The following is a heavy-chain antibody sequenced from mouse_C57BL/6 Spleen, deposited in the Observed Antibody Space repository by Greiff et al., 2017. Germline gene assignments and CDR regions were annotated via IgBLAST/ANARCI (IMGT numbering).Heavy chain of an antibody. D-gene: IGHD2-2*01. CDR3: ARGATMVTTGFAY. J-gene: IGHJ3*01. CDR1: GYSITSGYY. CDR2: ISYDGSN. Sequence: VQLKESGPGLVKPSQSLSLTCSVTGYSITSGYYWNWIRQFPGNKLEWMGYISYDGSNNYNPSLKNRISITRDTSKNQFFLKLNSVTTEDTATYYCARGATMVTTGFAYWGQGTLVTVSA. V-gene: IGHV3-6*01.